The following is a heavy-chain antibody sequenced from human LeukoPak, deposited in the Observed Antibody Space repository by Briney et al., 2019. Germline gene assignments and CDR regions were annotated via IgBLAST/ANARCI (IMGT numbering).Heavy chain of an antibody. V-gene: IGHV1-24*01. CDR1: GYTLTELS. J-gene: IGHJ4*02. CDR2: FDPEDGET. Sequence: ASVKVSCKVSGYTLTELSMHWVRQAPGKGLEWMGGFDPEDGETIYAQKFQGRVTMTEDTSTDTAYMELSSLRSEDTAVYYCATSHYYGSGSYYNGLGYWGQGTLVTVFS. CDR3: ATSHYYGSGSYYNGLGY. D-gene: IGHD3-10*01.